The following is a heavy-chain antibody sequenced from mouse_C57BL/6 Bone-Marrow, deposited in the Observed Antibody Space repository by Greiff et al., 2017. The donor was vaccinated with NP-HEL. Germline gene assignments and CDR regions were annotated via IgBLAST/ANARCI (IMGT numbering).Heavy chain of an antibody. D-gene: IGHD2-1*01. CDR1: GYTFTSYW. Sequence: VQLQQPGAELVKPGASVKMSCKASGYTFTSYWITWVKQRPGQGLEWIGDIYPGSVSTNSNEKFKSKATLTVDTSSSTAYMQLSSLTSEDSAVYYCARHGNYEAPYWGQGTLVTVSA. J-gene: IGHJ3*01. V-gene: IGHV1-55*01. CDR3: ARHGNYEAPY. CDR2: IYPGSVST.